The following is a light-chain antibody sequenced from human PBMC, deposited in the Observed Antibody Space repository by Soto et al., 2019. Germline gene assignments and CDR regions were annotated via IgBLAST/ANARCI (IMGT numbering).Light chain of an antibody. CDR1: QSIFSNY. V-gene: IGKV3-20*01. Sequence: EVVLRQSPGTLSLSPGERATLSCRASQSIFSNYFAWHQQKTGPAPSLLIYGASTRATGTPGRFSGSASGTQVSLTINSLQPEDFAVYYCHQYVTSRPLTFGGGTKVELK. CDR3: HQYVTSRPLT. CDR2: GAS. J-gene: IGKJ4*01.